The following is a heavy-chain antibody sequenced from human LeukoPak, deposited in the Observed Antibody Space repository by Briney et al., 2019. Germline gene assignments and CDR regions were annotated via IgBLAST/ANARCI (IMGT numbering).Heavy chain of an antibody. Sequence: SETLSLTCAVYGGSFSGYYWSWIRQPPGKGLEWIGEINHSGSTNYNPSLKSRVTISVDTSKNQFSLKLSSVTGADTAVYYCARGRWAASDYWGQGTLVTVSS. CDR2: INHSGST. V-gene: IGHV4-34*01. D-gene: IGHD2-15*01. CDR3: ARGRWAASDY. CDR1: GGSFSGYY. J-gene: IGHJ4*02.